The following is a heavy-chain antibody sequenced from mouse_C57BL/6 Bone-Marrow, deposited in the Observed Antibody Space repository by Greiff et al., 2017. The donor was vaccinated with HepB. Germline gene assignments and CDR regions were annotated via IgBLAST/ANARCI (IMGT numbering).Heavy chain of an antibody. D-gene: IGHD1-1*01. V-gene: IGHV6-6*01. CDR2: IRNNANNHAT. CDR3: TGGRRTYWYFDV. CDR1: GFTFSDAW. J-gene: IGHJ1*03. Sequence: EVKVEESGGGLVQPGGSMKLSCAASGFTFSDAWMDWVRQSPEKGLEWVAEIRNNANNHATYYAESVKGRFTISRDDSTSSDYLQMNSLRAEDTVIYDCTGGRRTYWYFDVWGTGTTVTVSS.